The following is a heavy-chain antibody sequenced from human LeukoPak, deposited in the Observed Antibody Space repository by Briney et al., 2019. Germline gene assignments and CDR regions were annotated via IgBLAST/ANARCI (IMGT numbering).Heavy chain of an antibody. CDR2: INVGNGDT. D-gene: IGHD2-15*01. Sequence: ASVKVSCKASGHTFINYAIHWVRQGPGQRLEWVGWINVGNGDTKYSLRFQGRVTITRDTSASTAYMELSRLRSEDTAVYYCATSEEGRWGQGTLVTVSS. CDR1: GHTFINYA. J-gene: IGHJ4*02. CDR3: ATSEEGR. V-gene: IGHV1-3*01.